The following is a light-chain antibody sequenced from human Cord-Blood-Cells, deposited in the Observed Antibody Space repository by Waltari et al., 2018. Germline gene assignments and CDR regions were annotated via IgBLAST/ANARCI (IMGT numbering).Light chain of an antibody. Sequence: EIVLTRSPATLSLSPGERATLSCRASPRVSSYLAWYQQKPGQAPRLLIYDASNRATGIPARFSGSGSGTDFTLTISSLEPEDFAVYYCQQRSNWPPITFGQGTRLEIK. V-gene: IGKV3-11*01. CDR1: PRVSSY. CDR2: DAS. J-gene: IGKJ5*01. CDR3: QQRSNWPPIT.